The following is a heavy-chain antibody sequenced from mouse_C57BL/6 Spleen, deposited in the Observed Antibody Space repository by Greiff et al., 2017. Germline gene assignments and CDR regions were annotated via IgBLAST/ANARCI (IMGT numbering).Heavy chain of an antibody. CDR3: ARGAYCYGSSYGYFDV. Sequence: EVKLMESGPGLVKPSQSLSLTCSVTGYSITSGYYWNWIRQFPGNKLEWMGYISYDGSNNYNPSLKNRIAITRDTAKNQFFLKLNSVTTEDTATYYCARGAYCYGSSYGYFDVWGTGTTVTVSS. J-gene: IGHJ1*03. V-gene: IGHV3-6*01. D-gene: IGHD1-1*01. CDR1: GYSITSGYY. CDR2: ISYDGSN.